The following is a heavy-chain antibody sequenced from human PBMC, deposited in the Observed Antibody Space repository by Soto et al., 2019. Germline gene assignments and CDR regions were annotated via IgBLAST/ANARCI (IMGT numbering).Heavy chain of an antibody. D-gene: IGHD2-15*01. J-gene: IGHJ4*02. CDR3: APINVEVVAESTNAFDY. CDR1: GFSLSTGGVG. CDR2: IYWDYDK. Sequence: QITLKESGPTLVKPTQTLTLTCTFSGFSLSTGGVGVGWIRQPPGKALEWLALIYWDYDKRYTPSLQNRLTTTKTASNQVPLTMTNTDPVNTAIYYCAPINVEVVAESTNAFDYWGQATELTVSS. V-gene: IGHV2-5*02.